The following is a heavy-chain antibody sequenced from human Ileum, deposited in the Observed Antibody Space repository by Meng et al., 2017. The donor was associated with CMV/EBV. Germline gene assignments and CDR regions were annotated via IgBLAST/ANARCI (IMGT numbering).Heavy chain of an antibody. D-gene: IGHD3-22*01. J-gene: IGHJ4*02. CDR2: IYHSGAT. Sequence: GGSISSGGFYWSWIRQHPGKGLQWIGYIYHSGATYYNPSLKSRLSFSIDTPNDQFSLKLTSVTAADTAVYYCARESATGYNYWSVDYWGRGTLVTVSS. V-gene: IGHV4-31*02. CDR1: GGSISSGGFY. CDR3: ARESATGYNYWSVDY.